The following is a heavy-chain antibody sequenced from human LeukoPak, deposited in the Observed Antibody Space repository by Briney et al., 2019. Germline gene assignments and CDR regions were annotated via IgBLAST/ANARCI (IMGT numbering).Heavy chain of an antibody. D-gene: IGHD4-23*01. CDR1: GFTFSSYS. CDR3: ARFPRDYGGNWGLDY. J-gene: IGHJ4*02. Sequence: GGSLRLSCAASGFTFSSYSVNWVRQAPGKGLEWVSSISSSSSYIYYADSVKGRFTISRDNAKNSLYLQMNSLRAEDTAVYYCARFPRDYGGNWGLDYWGQGTLVTVSS. CDR2: ISSSSSYI. V-gene: IGHV3-21*01.